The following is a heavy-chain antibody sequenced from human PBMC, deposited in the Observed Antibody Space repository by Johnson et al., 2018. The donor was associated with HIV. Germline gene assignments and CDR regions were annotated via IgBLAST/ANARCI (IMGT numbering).Heavy chain of an antibody. CDR2: ISYDGSNK. V-gene: IGHV3-30-3*01. D-gene: IGHD3-3*01. Sequence: QEQLVESGGGVVQPGRSLRLSCAASGFTFSSYAMHWVRQAPGKGLEWVAVISYDGSNKYYADSVKGRFTISRDNSKNTLYLQMNSLRAEDTAVYYCARGKYYNFWSGPPGAFDIWGQGTMVTVSS. J-gene: IGHJ3*02. CDR3: ARGKYYNFWSGPPGAFDI. CDR1: GFTFSSYA.